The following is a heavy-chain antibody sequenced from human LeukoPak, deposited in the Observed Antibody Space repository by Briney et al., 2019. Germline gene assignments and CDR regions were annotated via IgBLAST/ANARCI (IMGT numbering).Heavy chain of an antibody. CDR1: GFTFSSNW. CDR2: SNEDGSTT. J-gene: IGHJ4*02. CDR3: VRDLGGRSGH. Sequence: PGGSLRLSCAASGFTFSSNWMHWVRQPPGKGLVWVSRSNEDGSTTNYADSVKGRFTISRDNAKNTLYLQMNSLTAEDTAVYYCVRDLGGRSGHWGQGTLVTVSS. D-gene: IGHD1-26*01. V-gene: IGHV3-74*01.